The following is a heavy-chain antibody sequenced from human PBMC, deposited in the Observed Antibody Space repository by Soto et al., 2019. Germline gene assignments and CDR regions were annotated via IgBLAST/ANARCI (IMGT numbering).Heavy chain of an antibody. Sequence: EVQLLESGGGLVQPGGSLRLSCAASGFTFSSYAMRWVRQAPVKGLEWVSAISGSGGSTYYADSVKGRFTISRDNSKNTLXXQMNSLRAXXXAXXYXARRGSGSYYDYWGQGTLVTVSS. CDR2: ISGSGGST. D-gene: IGHD1-26*01. J-gene: IGHJ4*02. CDR3: ARRGSGSYYDY. CDR1: GFTFSSYA. V-gene: IGHV3-23*01.